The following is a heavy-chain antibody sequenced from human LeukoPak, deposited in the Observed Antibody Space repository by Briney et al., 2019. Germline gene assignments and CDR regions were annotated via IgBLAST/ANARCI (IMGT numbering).Heavy chain of an antibody. CDR2: ISAYNGNT. Sequence: ASVKVSCKASGYTFTSYYMHWVRQAPGQGLEWMGWISAYNGNTNYAQKLQGRVTMTTDTSTSTAYMELRSLRSDDTAVYYCASTVGNYYDSSGYFDWGQGTLVTVSS. D-gene: IGHD3-22*01. V-gene: IGHV1-18*04. J-gene: IGHJ4*02. CDR1: GYTFTSYY. CDR3: ASTVGNYYDSSGYFD.